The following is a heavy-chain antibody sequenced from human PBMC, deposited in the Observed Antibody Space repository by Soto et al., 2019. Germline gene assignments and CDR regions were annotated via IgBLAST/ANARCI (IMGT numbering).Heavy chain of an antibody. CDR3: ARAGGFDSFDY. CDR2: INHLETT. D-gene: IGHD3-10*01. V-gene: IGHV4-30-2*01. J-gene: IGHJ4*02. Sequence: QLQLHMSGSGLVKPSQTLSLTCTVSGASITYGAYSWSWIRQTPGKGLEWIGYINHLETTFYNPSFESRLTLSIDRTKNQFSLNLKSMSAADRAVYLCARAGGFDSFDYWGQGILVTVSS. CDR1: GASITYGAYS.